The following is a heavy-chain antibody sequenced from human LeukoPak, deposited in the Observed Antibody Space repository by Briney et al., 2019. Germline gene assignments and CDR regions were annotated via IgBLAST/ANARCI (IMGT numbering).Heavy chain of an antibody. V-gene: IGHV3-21*06. CDR1: GFTFSSSS. J-gene: IGHJ4*02. Sequence: PGGSLRLSCAASGFTFSSSSMNWVRQAPGKGLEFVSSISPSSSYIYYADSVKGRFTISRDDAKNSLFLQMNSLRAEDTAVYYCASTSGSYYFDYWGQGTLVTVSS. D-gene: IGHD1-26*01. CDR3: ASTSGSYYFDY. CDR2: ISPSSSYI.